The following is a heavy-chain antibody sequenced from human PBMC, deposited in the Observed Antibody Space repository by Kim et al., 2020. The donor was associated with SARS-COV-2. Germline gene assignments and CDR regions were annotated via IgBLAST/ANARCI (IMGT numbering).Heavy chain of an antibody. CDR1: GGSISSYY. CDR3: ARGGGSGWYFLSYYYYYGMDV. Sequence: SETLSLTCTVSGGSISSYYWSWIRQPPGKGLEWIGYIYYSGSTNYNPSLKSRVTISVDTSKNHSSLKLSSVTAADTAVYYCARGGGSGWYFLSYYYYYGMDVWGQGTTVTVSS. D-gene: IGHD6-19*01. CDR2: IYYSGST. J-gene: IGHJ6*02. V-gene: IGHV4-59*13.